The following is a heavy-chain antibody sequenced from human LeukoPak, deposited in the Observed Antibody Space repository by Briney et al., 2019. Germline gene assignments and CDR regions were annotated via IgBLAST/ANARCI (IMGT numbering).Heavy chain of an antibody. CDR2: ISSSSSYM. D-gene: IGHD3-22*01. J-gene: IGHJ4*02. CDR3: ARGGYDSSGYYPLDY. V-gene: IGHV3-21*01. CDR1: GFTFSSYS. Sequence: GESLRLSCAASGFTFSSYSMNWVRQAPGKGLEWVSSISSSSSYMYYADSVKGRFTISRDNAKNSLYLQMNSLRAEDTAVYYCARGGYDSSGYYPLDYWGQGTLVTVSS.